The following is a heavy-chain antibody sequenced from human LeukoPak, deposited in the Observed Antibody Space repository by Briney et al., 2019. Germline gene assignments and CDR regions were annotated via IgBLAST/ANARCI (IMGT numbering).Heavy chain of an antibody. Sequence: GGSLRLSCAASRFSFRNYWMSWVREAPGKGLEWVASISENGRAKTYTASVRGRFTISTDKTQNSRYMHMKSLREEDTAVCFSARGGAAAARKRGIDYWGQGTLVTVSS. J-gene: IGHJ4*02. CDR3: ARGGAAAARKRGIDY. CDR2: ISENGRAK. CDR1: RFSFRNYW. V-gene: IGHV3-7*01. D-gene: IGHD6-13*01.